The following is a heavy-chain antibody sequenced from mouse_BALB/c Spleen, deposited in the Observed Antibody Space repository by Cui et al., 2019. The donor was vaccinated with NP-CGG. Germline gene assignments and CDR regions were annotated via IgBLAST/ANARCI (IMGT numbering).Heavy chain of an antibody. CDR1: GDTFTSHL. V-gene: IGHV1-72*01. J-gene: IGHJ2*01. CDR2: IDPNSGGT. Sequence: QVQLQQPRAALVKPGASVKPSCKASGDTFTSHLMHWVKQRPGRGLEWIGRIDPNSGGTKYNEKFKSKATLTVDKPSSTAYMQLSSLTSEDSAVYYCARYYYYGSSYFDYWGQGTTLTVSS. D-gene: IGHD1-1*01. CDR3: ARYYYYGSSYFDY.